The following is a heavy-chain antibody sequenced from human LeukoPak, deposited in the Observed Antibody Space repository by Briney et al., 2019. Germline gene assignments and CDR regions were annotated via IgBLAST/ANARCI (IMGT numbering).Heavy chain of an antibody. CDR1: GFTFSSYA. CDR2: IAGTGGST. D-gene: IGHD1-26*01. Sequence: GSLRLSCAASGFTFSSYAMSWVRQPPGKGLEWVSSIAGTGGSTYYADSVKGRFTLSRDNSENTLYLQLNSLRAEDSGIYYCAKAFRIVGIGNPDDAFDVWGQGTVVTVS. J-gene: IGHJ3*01. CDR3: AKAFRIVGIGNPDDAFDV. V-gene: IGHV3-23*01.